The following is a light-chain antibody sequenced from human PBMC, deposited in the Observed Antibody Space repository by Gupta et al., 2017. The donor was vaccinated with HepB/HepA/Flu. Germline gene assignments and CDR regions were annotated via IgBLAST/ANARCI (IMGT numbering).Light chain of an antibody. CDR3: LHDYNYPRT. CDR2: AAS. Sequence: AIQMTQSPSSLSASVGDRVTITCRASQGIRNELAWYQQKPGKAPKLLICAASTLQSGVPSRFSGSGSATDFTLTINSLQPDDFATYYCLHDYNYPRTFGQGTKVEIK. J-gene: IGKJ1*01. V-gene: IGKV1-6*01. CDR1: QGIRNE.